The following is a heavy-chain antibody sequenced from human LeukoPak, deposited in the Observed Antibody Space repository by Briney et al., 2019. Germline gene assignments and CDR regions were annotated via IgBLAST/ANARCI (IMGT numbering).Heavy chain of an antibody. V-gene: IGHV3-49*04. CDR3: TREEVVVAATRHYYYYYGMDV. Sequence: PGRSLRLSCTASGFTFGDYAMSWVRQAPGKGLEWVGFIRSKAYGGTAEYAASVKGRFTISRDVSKSIAYLQMNSLKTEDTAVYYCTREEVVVAATRHYYYYYGMDVWGQGTTVTVSS. J-gene: IGHJ6*02. CDR2: IRSKAYGGTA. CDR1: GFTFGDYA. D-gene: IGHD2-15*01.